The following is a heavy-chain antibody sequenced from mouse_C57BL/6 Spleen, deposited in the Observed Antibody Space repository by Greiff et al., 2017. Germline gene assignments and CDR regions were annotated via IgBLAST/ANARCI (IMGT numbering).Heavy chain of an antibody. CDR1: GYTFTSYW. D-gene: IGHD1-1*01. J-gene: IGHJ3*01. CDR3: ARRGSSLAWFAY. CDR2: IDPSDSYT. V-gene: IGHV1-69*01. Sequence: QVQLQQPGAELVMPGASVKLSCKASGYTFTSYWMHWVKQRPGQGLEWIGEIDPSDSYTNYNQKFKGKSTLTVDKSSSTAYMQLSSLTSEDSAVYYCARRGSSLAWFAYWGQGTLVTVSA.